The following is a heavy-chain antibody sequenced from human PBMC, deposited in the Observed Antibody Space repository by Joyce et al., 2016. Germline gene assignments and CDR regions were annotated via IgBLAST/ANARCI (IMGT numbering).Heavy chain of an antibody. D-gene: IGHD2-15*01. V-gene: IGHV3-23*01. CDR1: GFTFSSHI. CDR3: AKGDCNGGSCYSS. J-gene: IGHJ5*02. Sequence: EVQLLDSGGGFMQPGGSLRLSCAASGFTFSSHIMTWVRQAPGKGLEWVSGIKRDGSTYYVDSGKGRFTISRDNSKNTVYLQMNSLRVEDTAIYYCAKGDCNGGSCYSSWGQGTLVTVSS. CDR2: IKRDGST.